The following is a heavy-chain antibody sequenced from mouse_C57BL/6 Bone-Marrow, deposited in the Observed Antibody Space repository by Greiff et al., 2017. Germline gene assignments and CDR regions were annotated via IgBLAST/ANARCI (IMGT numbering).Heavy chain of an antibody. J-gene: IGHJ1*03. CDR2: ISYDGSN. D-gene: IGHD2-10*01. V-gene: IGHV3-6*01. Sequence: VQLKESGPGLVKPSQSLSLTCSVTGYSITSGYYWNWIRQFPGNKLEWMGYISYDGSNNYNPSLKNRISITRDTSKNQFFLKLNSVTTEDTATYYCARGGGAYYGNHGRYFDVWGTGTTVTVSS. CDR3: ARGGGAYYGNHGRYFDV. CDR1: GYSITSGYY.